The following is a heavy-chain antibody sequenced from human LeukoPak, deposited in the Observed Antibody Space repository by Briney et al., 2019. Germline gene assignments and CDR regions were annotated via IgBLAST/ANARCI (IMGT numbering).Heavy chain of an antibody. CDR2: ISSSSSYI. Sequence: GGSLRFSCAASGFTFSSYSMNWVRQAPGKGLEWVSSISSSSSYIYYADSVKGRFTISRDNAKNSLYLQMNSLRAEDTAVYYCARNLRFLEWLIDYWGQGTLVTVSS. V-gene: IGHV3-21*01. CDR1: GFTFSSYS. CDR3: ARNLRFLEWLIDY. J-gene: IGHJ4*02. D-gene: IGHD3-3*01.